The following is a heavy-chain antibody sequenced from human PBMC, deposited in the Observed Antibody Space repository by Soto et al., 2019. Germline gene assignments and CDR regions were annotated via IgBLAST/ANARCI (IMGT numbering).Heavy chain of an antibody. D-gene: IGHD3-10*01. CDR2: LNPDTAST. J-gene: IGHJ4*02. Sequence: QVQLVQSGAEVKKPGASVTVSCKASGYSFANYTIHWVRQAPGQGLEWMGWLNPDTASTKFSPKFRGRVIITRDKSANTAFMQLTSLTSEDTALYYCARGGGYYGSGAYYRGYFDHWGLGTLVAVSS. V-gene: IGHV1-3*01. CDR1: GYSFANYT. CDR3: ARGGGYYGSGAYYRGYFDH.